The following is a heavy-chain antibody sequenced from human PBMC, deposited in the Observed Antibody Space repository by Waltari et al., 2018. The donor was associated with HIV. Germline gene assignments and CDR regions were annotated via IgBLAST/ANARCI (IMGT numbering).Heavy chain of an antibody. CDR3: ARGFFQNDLRGLFDL. D-gene: IGHD3-16*01. Sequence: QVQLVQSGAEVKMPGASVRVSCKASGYSFIAYYVHWVRQAPGQGLQWMGRSNPKSGVTNYPQKFQGRVSMTSDTSISTAYLEVTTLRSDDTAVYYCARGFFQNDLRGLFDLWGRGTLVTVSS. J-gene: IGHJ2*01. V-gene: IGHV1-2*06. CDR1: GYSFIAYY. CDR2: SNPKSGVT.